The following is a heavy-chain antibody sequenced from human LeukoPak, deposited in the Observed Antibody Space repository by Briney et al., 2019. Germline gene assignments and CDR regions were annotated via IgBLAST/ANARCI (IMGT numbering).Heavy chain of an antibody. J-gene: IGHJ4*02. Sequence: GGSLRLSCAASGFTVSSNYMSWVCQAPGKGLEWVSVIYSGGHTFSADSVKGRFTISRDNSKNTLYLQMNSLRVEDTAVYYCARASSGWNYFDYWGQGTLVTVSS. D-gene: IGHD6-19*01. CDR3: ARASSGWNYFDY. V-gene: IGHV3-66*01. CDR2: IYSGGHT. CDR1: GFTVSSNY.